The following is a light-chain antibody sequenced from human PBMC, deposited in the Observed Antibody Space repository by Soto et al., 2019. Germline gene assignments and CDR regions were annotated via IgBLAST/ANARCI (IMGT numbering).Light chain of an antibody. J-gene: IGLJ3*02. CDR2: NGD. V-gene: IGLV1-40*01. Sequence: HSALTQPPSVPGAPGQRVTISCTGSSSNVGGGYPVQWYQQLPGTAPELLIYNGDYRPSGGPDRFSGFKSATSASLAITGLRAEDEAVYFCQSYDRDLTGWAFGGGAKVTGL. CDR3: QSYDRDLTGWA. CDR1: SSNVGGGYP.